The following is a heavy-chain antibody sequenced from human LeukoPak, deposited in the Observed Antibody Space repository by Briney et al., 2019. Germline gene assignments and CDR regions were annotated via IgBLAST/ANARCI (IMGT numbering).Heavy chain of an antibody. CDR2: TYYRSKWYN. CDR1: GDSVSSNSAA. Sequence: SQTLSLTCAISGDSVSSNSAAWTWIRQSPSRGLEWLGRTYYRSKWYNDYAVSVKSRITINPDTSKNQFSLQLNSVTPEDTAVYYCAWEPAVTYAFDIWGQGTMVTVSS. CDR3: AWEPAVTYAFDI. D-gene: IGHD4-17*01. J-gene: IGHJ3*02. V-gene: IGHV6-1*01.